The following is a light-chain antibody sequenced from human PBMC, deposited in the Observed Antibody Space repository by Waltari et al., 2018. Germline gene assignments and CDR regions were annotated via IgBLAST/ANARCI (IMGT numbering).Light chain of an antibody. CDR1: QRIGTY. J-gene: IGKJ2*03. V-gene: IGKV1-5*03. CDR3: QQYHSYSYS. Sequence: DIEMTQSPSTLSASVGDRVTITCRASQRIGTYLAWYQQIPGKAPKLLIRRASTLESGVPSRFSGSGSGTEFTLTISSLQPDDFATFYCQQYHSYSYSFGQGTKLEI. CDR2: RAS.